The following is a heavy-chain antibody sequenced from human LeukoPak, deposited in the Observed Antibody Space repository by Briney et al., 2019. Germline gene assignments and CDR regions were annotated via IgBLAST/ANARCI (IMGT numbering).Heavy chain of an antibody. CDR3: ARDPLYSSSSGYFDS. CDR2: INHSGST. CDR1: GGSFSGYY. D-gene: IGHD6-6*01. Sequence: PSETLSLTCAVYGGSFSGYYWSWIRQPPGKGLEWIGEINHSGSTNYNPSLKSRVTISVDTSKNQFSLNLRSMTAADTAVYYCARDPLYSSSSGYFDSWGQGTLVTVSS. V-gene: IGHV4-34*01. J-gene: IGHJ4*02.